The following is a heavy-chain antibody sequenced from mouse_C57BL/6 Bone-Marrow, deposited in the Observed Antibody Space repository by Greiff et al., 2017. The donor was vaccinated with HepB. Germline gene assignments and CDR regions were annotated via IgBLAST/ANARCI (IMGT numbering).Heavy chain of an antibody. D-gene: IGHD1-1*01. V-gene: IGHV1-50*01. CDR1: GYTFTSYW. CDR2: IDPSDSYT. CDR3: ARTYYYASSLDY. J-gene: IGHJ2*01. Sequence: QVQLQQPGAELVKPGASVKLSCKASGYTFTSYWMQWVKQRPGQGLEWIGEIDPSDSYTNYNQKFKGKATLTVDTSSSTAYMQRSSLTYEDSAVYYGARTYYYASSLDYWGQGTTLTGSS.